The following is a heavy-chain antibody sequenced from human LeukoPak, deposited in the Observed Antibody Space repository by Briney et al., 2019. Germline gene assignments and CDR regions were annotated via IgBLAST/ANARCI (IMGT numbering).Heavy chain of an antibody. CDR2: ISWGGGST. Sequence: GGSLRLSCAASGFIFDDYTMHWVRQAQGQGLKWVSLISWGGGSTYYADSVKGRFTIARDNSRNSLYLQMNSPTTEDTAFYYCAKDKAGTIVWYGRWAIGLFDYWGQGTLLTVSS. CDR3: AKDKAGTIVWYGRWAIGLFDY. CDR1: GFIFDDYT. J-gene: IGHJ4*02. V-gene: IGHV3-43*01. D-gene: IGHD6-13*01.